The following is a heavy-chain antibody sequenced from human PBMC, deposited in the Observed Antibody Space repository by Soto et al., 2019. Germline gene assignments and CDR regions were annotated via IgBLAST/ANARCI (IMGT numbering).Heavy chain of an antibody. CDR1: GGSISSSSYY. CDR3: ARRYYGSGSYRYYYYGMDV. V-gene: IGHV4-39*01. J-gene: IGHJ6*02. Sequence: PSETLSLTCTVSGGSISSSSYYWGWIRQPPGKGLEWIGSIYYSGSTYYNPSLKSRVTISVDTSKNQFSLKLSSVTAADTAVYYCARRYYGSGSYRYYYYGMDVWGQGTPVTVSS. CDR2: IYYSGST. D-gene: IGHD3-10*01.